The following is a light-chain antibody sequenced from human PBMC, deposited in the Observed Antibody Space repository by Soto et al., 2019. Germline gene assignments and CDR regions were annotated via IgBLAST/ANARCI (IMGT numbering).Light chain of an antibody. V-gene: IGKV1-39*01. CDR1: QSISIY. CDR2: AAT. CDR3: QQSYSIPHT. J-gene: IGKJ1*01. Sequence: DIQMTQSPSSLSASIGDRLTITCRASQSISIYLNWYQQKPGKAPRLLIYAATSLQSGVPSRFSGGGSGADFTLTVSSLQTEDFATYYCQQSYSIPHTFGQGTKV.